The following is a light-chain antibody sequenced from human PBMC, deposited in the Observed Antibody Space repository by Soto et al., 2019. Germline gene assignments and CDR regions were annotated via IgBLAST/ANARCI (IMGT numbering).Light chain of an antibody. CDR1: QSVSIN. Sequence: EIVLTQSPVTLSLSPGERATLSCRASQSVSINLAWFQQKPGQAPRLLIYGASSRATGIPDRFSGSGSGTDFTLTISRLEPGDFAVYYCQQYGSSPTFGEGTRLEIK. V-gene: IGKV3-20*01. CDR2: GAS. J-gene: IGKJ5*01. CDR3: QQYGSSPT.